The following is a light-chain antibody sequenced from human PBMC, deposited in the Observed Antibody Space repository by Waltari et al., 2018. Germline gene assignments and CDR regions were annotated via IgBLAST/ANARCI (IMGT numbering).Light chain of an antibody. CDR2: WAS. CDR1: QSVLYNSNVNNS. J-gene: IGKJ1*01. CDR3: QQYYRSRT. Sequence: DSVMTQSPDSLAVAPGARAINNCKSRQSVLYNSNVNNSLAWYQQKPGQPPKLLIYWASTRASGVPDRFSGSGSGTDFTLTISSLQAEDVAVYYCQQYYRSRTFGQGTKVEIK. V-gene: IGKV4-1*01.